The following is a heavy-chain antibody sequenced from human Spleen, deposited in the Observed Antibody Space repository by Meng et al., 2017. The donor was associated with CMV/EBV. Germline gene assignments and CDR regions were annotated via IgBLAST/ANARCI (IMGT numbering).Heavy chain of an antibody. CDR3: ARGYGSGSYAYNY. D-gene: IGHD3-10*01. Sequence: SRVYGGSFIGSYWSCLRQPPGKGLEWIGEINHSGSTNYNPSLKSRVTISVDTSKNQFSLKLSSVTAADTAVYYCARGYGSGSYAYNYWGQGTLVTVSS. CDR1: GGSFIGSY. J-gene: IGHJ4*02. CDR2: INHSGST. V-gene: IGHV4-34*01.